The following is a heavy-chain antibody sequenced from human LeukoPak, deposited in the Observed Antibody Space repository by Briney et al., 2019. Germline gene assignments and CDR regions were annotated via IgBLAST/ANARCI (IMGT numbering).Heavy chain of an antibody. CDR3: ARAYSSGWYDPGYYYYMDV. CDR1: GYTFTNYY. D-gene: IGHD6-19*01. V-gene: IGHV1-46*01. CDR2: INPGGANT. Sequence: ASVKVSCKASGYTFTNYYIHWVRQAPGQGLEWMGLINPGGANTNYAQNFQGRVTMTRDTSTSTAYMELSSLRSEDTAVYYCARAYSSGWYDPGYYYYMDVWGKGTTVTVSS. J-gene: IGHJ6*03.